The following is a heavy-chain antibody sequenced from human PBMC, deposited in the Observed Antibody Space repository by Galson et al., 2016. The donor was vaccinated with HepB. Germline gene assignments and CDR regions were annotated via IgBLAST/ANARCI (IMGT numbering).Heavy chain of an antibody. CDR1: GGSFNDHY. J-gene: IGHJ5*02. D-gene: IGHD2-15*01. CDR2: INYAGST. CDR3: AGVVVAATNWFDP. Sequence: SLTCGVDGGSFNDHYWSWIRQPPGKGLEWIGEINYAGSTKYNPSLKSRVTISVDTSKNQFSLKLNSMTAADTAVYFCAGVVVAATNWFDPWGQGTLVTVSS. V-gene: IGHV4-34*01.